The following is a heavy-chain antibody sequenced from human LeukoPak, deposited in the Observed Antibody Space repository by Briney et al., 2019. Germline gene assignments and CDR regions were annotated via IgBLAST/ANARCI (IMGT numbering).Heavy chain of an antibody. CDR3: ARGANWFDP. D-gene: IGHD4/OR15-4a*01. CDR1: GGSISSGSYY. J-gene: IGHJ5*02. CDR2: IYTSGST. Sequence: SQTLSLTCTVSGGSISSGSYYWSWIRQPAGKGLEWIGRIYTSGSTNYNPSLKSRVTISVDTSKNQFSLKLSSVTAADTAVYYCARGANWFDPWGQGTLVTVSS. V-gene: IGHV4-61*02.